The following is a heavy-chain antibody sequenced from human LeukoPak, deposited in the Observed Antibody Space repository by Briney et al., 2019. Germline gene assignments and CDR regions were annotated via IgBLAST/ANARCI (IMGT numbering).Heavy chain of an antibody. CDR2: IYTTGGT. D-gene: IGHD3-22*01. CDR3: ATGSSVYYSYYFDY. J-gene: IGHJ4*02. V-gene: IGHV4-4*07. Sequence: SETLSLTCTVSGGSINNYYWSWIRQPAGKGLEWIGRIYTTGGTNYNPSLKSRVTMSIDTSKNQFSLKLSSVTAADTAVYYCATGSSVYYSYYFDYWGQGTLVTVSS. CDR1: GGSINNYY.